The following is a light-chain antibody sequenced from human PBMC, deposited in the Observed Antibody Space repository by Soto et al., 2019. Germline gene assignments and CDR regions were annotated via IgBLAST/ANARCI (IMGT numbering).Light chain of an antibody. CDR1: QTINNY. CDR3: QHSYGTLLT. V-gene: IGKV1-39*01. CDR2: GAS. Sequence: DIQMTQSPSSLSASVEDRVTITCRASQTINNYLNWYQQRPGKAPKLLIYGASTLQSGVPSRFSGSGSGTDFTLTISSLQPDDFATYYCQHSYGTLLTFGGGTKLEMK. J-gene: IGKJ4*01.